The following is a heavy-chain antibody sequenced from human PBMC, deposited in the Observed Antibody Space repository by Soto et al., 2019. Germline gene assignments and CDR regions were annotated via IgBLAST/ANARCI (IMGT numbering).Heavy chain of an antibody. Sequence: QVQLQESGPGLVKPSQTLSLTCTVSGGSISSGGYYWSWIRQHPGKGLEWIGYIYYSGSTYYNPSLKSRVTIPVDTSRTQFSLKLSSVTAADTAVYYWARGLTSSPPPGDYGGQGTLSPSPQ. J-gene: IGHJ4*02. CDR3: ARGLTSSPPPGDY. CDR1: GGSISSGGYY. CDR2: IYYSGST. V-gene: IGHV4-31*03.